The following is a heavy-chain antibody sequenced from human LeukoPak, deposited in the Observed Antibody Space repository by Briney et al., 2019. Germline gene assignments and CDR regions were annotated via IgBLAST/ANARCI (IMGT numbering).Heavy chain of an antibody. CDR1: GFTFSSYA. Sequence: GGSLRLSCAASGFTFSSYAMHWVRQAPGKGLEWVAVISYDGSNKYYADSVKGRFTISRDNSKNTLYLQMNSLRAEDTAVYYCARSRLTSFDYWGQGTLVAVSS. CDR2: ISYDGSNK. V-gene: IGHV3-30-3*01. CDR3: ARSRLTSFDY. J-gene: IGHJ4*02.